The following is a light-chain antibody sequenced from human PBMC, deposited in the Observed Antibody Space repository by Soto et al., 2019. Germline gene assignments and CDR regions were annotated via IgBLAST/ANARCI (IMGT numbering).Light chain of an antibody. J-gene: IGLJ2*01. CDR3: SSYTSSSRVV. CDR1: SSDVGGYNY. Sequence: QSVLTQPASVSGSPGQSITIYCTGTSSDVGGYNYVSWYQQHPGKAPKLMIYEVSNRPSGVSNRFSGSKSGNTASLTISGLQAEDEADYYCSSYTSSSRVVFGGGTQLTVL. V-gene: IGLV2-14*01. CDR2: EVS.